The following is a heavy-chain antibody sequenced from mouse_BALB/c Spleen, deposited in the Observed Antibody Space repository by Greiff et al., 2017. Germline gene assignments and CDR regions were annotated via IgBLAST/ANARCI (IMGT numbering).Heavy chain of an antibody. Sequence: QVQLQQSGPQLVRPGASVKISCKASGYSFTSYWMHWVKQRPGQGLEWIGMIDPSDSETRLNQKFKDKATLTVDKSSSTAYMQLSSPTSEDSAVYYCARSNYGYYYAMDYWGQGTSVTVSS. V-gene: IGHV1S127*01. CDR2: IDPSDSET. CDR3: ARSNYGYYYAMDY. J-gene: IGHJ4*01. CDR1: GYSFTSYW. D-gene: IGHD1-2*01.